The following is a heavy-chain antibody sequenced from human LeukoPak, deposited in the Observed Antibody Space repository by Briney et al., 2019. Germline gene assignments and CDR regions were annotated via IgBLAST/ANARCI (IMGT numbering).Heavy chain of an antibody. CDR2: ITYDGNNK. CDR1: GFTFSTYG. CDR3: AKDPSTPPPY. J-gene: IGHJ4*02. D-gene: IGHD2-15*01. Sequence: GVSLRLSCAASGFTFSTYGMNWVRQAPGKGLEWVAFITYDGNNKYYADSVRGRFTISRDNSKNTLYLQMNSLRAEDTAVYYCAKDPSTPPPYWGQGTLVTVSS. V-gene: IGHV3-30*02.